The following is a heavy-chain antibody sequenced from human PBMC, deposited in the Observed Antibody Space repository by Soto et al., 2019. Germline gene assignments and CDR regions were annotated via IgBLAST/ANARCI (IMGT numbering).Heavy chain of an antibody. CDR1: GFTFSSYS. D-gene: IGHD3-22*01. V-gene: IGHV3-21*01. CDR2: ISSSSSYI. CDR3: ARDRDSSGYCSY. J-gene: IGHJ4*02. Sequence: PGGSLRLSCAASGFTFSSYSMNWVRQAPGKGLEWVSSISSSSSYIYYADSVKGRFTISRDNAKNSLYLQMNSLRAEDTAVYYCARDRDSSGYCSYWGQGTLVTVSS.